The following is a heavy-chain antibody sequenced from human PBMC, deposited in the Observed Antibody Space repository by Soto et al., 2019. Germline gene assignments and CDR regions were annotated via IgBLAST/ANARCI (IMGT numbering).Heavy chain of an antibody. J-gene: IGHJ3*02. Sequence: GASVKVSCKASGGTFSSYTISWVRQAPGQGLEWMGRIIPILSIANYAQKFQGRVTITADKSTSTAYMELSSLRSEDTAVYYCANLYGDYEGVHAFDIWGQGTMVTVSS. CDR1: GGTFSSYT. CDR3: ANLYGDYEGVHAFDI. V-gene: IGHV1-69*02. D-gene: IGHD4-17*01. CDR2: IIPILSIA.